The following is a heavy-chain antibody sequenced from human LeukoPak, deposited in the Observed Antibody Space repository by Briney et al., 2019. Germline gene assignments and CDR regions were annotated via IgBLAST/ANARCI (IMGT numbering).Heavy chain of an antibody. V-gene: IGHV4-59*01. J-gene: IGHJ4*02. CDR2: IYYSGYT. Sequence: AETLSLTCTVSGGSLSTYYWSWFRQPPGKGLEWVGYIYYSGYTNYIPSLKSRVTISLHTSKNQFSLSLSSVTAADTAVYYCARGNLVATLYFDYWGQGALVSVS. D-gene: IGHD5-12*01. CDR1: GGSLSTYY. CDR3: ARGNLVATLYFDY.